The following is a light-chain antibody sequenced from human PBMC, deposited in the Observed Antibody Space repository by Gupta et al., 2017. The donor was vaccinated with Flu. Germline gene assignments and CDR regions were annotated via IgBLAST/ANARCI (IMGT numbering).Light chain of an antibody. CDR1: QSVSSSF. Sequence: EGATLSCRASQSVSSSFLAWYQQKPGQAPRLLMYDASSRATGTPDRFSGSGSETDFTLTISRLEPEDFAVYYCQQYGSSVLTFGGGTKVEIK. V-gene: IGKV3-20*01. J-gene: IGKJ4*01. CDR3: QQYGSSVLT. CDR2: DAS.